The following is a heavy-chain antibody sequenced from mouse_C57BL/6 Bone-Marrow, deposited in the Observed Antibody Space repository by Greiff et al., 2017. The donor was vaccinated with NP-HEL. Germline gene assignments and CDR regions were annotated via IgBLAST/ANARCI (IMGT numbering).Heavy chain of an antibody. Sequence: QVQLQQSGAELMKPGASVKLSCKATGYTFTGYWIEWVKQRPGHGLEWIGEILPGSGSTNYNEKFKGKATFTADTSSNTAYMQLSSLTTEDSAIYYCASPPHYYGSSYLPFDYWGQGTTLTVSS. CDR2: ILPGSGST. D-gene: IGHD1-1*01. V-gene: IGHV1-9*01. CDR3: ASPPHYYGSSYLPFDY. J-gene: IGHJ2*01. CDR1: GYTFTGYW.